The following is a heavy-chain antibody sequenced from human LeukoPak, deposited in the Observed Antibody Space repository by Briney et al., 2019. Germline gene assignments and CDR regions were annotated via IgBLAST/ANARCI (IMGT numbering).Heavy chain of an antibody. CDR2: VNHSGST. D-gene: IGHD4-23*01. CDR1: VGSFSGYY. J-gene: IGHJ4*02. Sequence: PSETLSLTCAVYVGSFSGYYWSWIRQPPGKGLEWIGDVNHSGSTNYNPSLKSRVTISVDTSKNQFSLKLTSVTAADTAVYYCARHNVGGNKPCDYWGQGTLVTVSS. V-gene: IGHV4-34*01. CDR3: ARHNVGGNKPCDY.